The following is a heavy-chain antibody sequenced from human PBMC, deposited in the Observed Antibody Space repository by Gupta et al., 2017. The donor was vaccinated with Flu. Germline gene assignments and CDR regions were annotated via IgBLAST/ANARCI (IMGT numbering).Heavy chain of an antibody. CDR3: AKQDQPPLMYYYYYMDA. Sequence: PGKGLEWVAVISYDGSDKYYADSLKGRFSISRDNSKNTLYLQVNSLRAEDTAVYYCAKQDQPPLMYYYYYMDAWGKGTTVTVSS. V-gene: IGHV3-30*18. CDR2: ISYDGSDK. J-gene: IGHJ6*03. D-gene: IGHD2-2*01.